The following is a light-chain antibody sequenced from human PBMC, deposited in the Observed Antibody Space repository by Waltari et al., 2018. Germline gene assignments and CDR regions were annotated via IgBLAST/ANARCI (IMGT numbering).Light chain of an antibody. J-gene: IGLJ2*01. CDR3: CSYAGSYTSL. CDR1: SSDVGGYNY. Sequence: QSALPQPRSVSGSPGPSVTISCTGTSSDVGGYNYVSWYQQHPGKAPKLMFYDVSKRPSGVPDRCSGSKSGNTASLTISGLQAEDEADYYCCSYAGSYTSLFGGGTKLTVL. V-gene: IGLV2-11*01. CDR2: DVS.